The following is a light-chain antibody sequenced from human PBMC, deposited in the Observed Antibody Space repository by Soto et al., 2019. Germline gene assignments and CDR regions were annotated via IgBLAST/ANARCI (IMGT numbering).Light chain of an antibody. J-gene: IGKJ4*01. CDR1: QSISTW. Sequence: DNQMTQSPSTLSASVGDRVTIACRASQSISTWLAWYQQKPGKAPKLLIYKASILESGVPSRFSGSGSATEFTLTISSLQPEDFASYYCQQYETFPLTFGGGTKVEIK. CDR3: QQYETFPLT. CDR2: KAS. V-gene: IGKV1-5*03.